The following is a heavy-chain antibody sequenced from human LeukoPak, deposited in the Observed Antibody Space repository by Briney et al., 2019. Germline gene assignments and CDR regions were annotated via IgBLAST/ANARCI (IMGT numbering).Heavy chain of an antibody. D-gene: IGHD3-9*01. V-gene: IGHV4-38-2*02. CDR2: IYHSGST. Sequence: PSETLSLTCTVSGYSISSGYYWGWIRQPPGKGLEWIGSIYHSGSTYYNPSLKSRVTISVDTSKNQFSLKLSSVTAADTAVYYCAREKTYYDILTGYYENWFDPWGQGTLVTVSS. J-gene: IGHJ5*02. CDR1: GYSISSGYY. CDR3: AREKTYYDILTGYYENWFDP.